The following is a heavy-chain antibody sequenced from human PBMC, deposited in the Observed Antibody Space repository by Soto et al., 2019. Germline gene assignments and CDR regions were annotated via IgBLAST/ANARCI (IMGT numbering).Heavy chain of an antibody. J-gene: IGHJ5*02. CDR3: ARGLVSGGNSEGGGDWFDP. CDR1: GGSFSGYY. CDR2: INHSGST. Sequence: QVQLQQWGAGLLKPSETLSLTCAVYGGSFSGYYWSWIRQPPGKGLEWIGEINHSGSTNYNPSLKSRVTISVDTSKNQFSLKLSAVTAADTAVYYCARGLVSGGNSEGGGDWFDPWGQGTLVTVSS. V-gene: IGHV4-34*01. D-gene: IGHD2-21*02.